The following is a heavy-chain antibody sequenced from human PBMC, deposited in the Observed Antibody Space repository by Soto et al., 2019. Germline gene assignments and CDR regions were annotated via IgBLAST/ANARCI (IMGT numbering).Heavy chain of an antibody. V-gene: IGHV1-18*01. CDR2: ISAYNGNT. CDR1: GDPFTSYG. Sequence: PSVKVSCKSSGDPFTSYGLSWGRQAPGQGLEWMGWISAYNGNTNYAQKLQGRVTMTTDTSTSTAYMELRSLRSDDTAVYYCAGEEAAASDYRGQGTLGNISS. D-gene: IGHD6-13*01. J-gene: IGHJ4*02. CDR3: AGEEAAASDY.